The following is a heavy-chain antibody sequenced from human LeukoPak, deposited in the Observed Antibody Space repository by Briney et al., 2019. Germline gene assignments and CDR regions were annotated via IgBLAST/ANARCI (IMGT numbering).Heavy chain of an antibody. J-gene: IGHJ3*02. CDR3: ARDPLSGSYSLDAFDI. CDR1: GGSFSGYY. V-gene: IGHV3-21*01. D-gene: IGHD1-26*01. CDR2: ISSSSSYI. Sequence: ETLSLTCAVYGGSFSGYYWSWVRQAPGKGLEWVSSISSSSSYIYYADSVKGRFTISRDNAKNSLYLQMNSLRAEDTAVYYCARDPLSGSYSLDAFDIWGQGTMVTVSS.